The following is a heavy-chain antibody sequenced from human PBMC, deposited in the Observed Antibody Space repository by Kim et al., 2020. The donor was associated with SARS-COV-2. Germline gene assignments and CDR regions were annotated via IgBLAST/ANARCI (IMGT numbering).Heavy chain of an antibody. J-gene: IGHJ4*02. CDR2: IDPSVGST. V-gene: IGHV1-46*01. Sequence: ASVKVSCKASGYTFTTYSMHWVRQAPGQGLEWMGIIDPSVGSTSYAQKFQGRVIMTTDTSTSTVYMELTSLRSEDTAVYYCARGGGYWGQGTLVTVSS. CDR1: GYTFTTYS. CDR3: ARGGGY. D-gene: IGHD2-15*01.